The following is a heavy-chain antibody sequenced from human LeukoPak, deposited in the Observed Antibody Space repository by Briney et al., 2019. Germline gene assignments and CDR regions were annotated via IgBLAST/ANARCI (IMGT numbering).Heavy chain of an antibody. D-gene: IGHD6-13*01. CDR3: ARDPRAAAGPIFDY. Sequence: GGSLRLSCAASGFTFSSYGMNWVRQAPGKGLEWVSYISSSSSSMYYADSVKGRFTISRDNAENSLYLQMNSLRAEDTAVYFCARDPRAAAGPIFDYWGQGTLVTVSS. V-gene: IGHV3-48*01. CDR1: GFTFSSYG. CDR2: ISSSSSSM. J-gene: IGHJ4*02.